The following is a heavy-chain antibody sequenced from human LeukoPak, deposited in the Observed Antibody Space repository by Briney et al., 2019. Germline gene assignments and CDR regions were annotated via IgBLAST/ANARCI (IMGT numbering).Heavy chain of an antibody. V-gene: IGHV3-74*01. D-gene: IGHD3-10*01. J-gene: IGHJ4*02. Sequence: GGSLRLPCAVSGFIFSNHYMHWVRQAPGEGLVWVSRINNDGSITSYADSVKGRFTISRDNAKNTLYLQMNSLRAEDTAVYYCVLMVWGGGQGTLVTVSS. CDR3: VLMVWG. CDR1: GFIFSNHY. CDR2: INNDGSIT.